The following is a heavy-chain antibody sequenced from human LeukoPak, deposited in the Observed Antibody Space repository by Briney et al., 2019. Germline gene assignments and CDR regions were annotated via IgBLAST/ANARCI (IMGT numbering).Heavy chain of an antibody. J-gene: IGHJ4*02. CDR3: ARGGGTFNC. V-gene: IGHV3-7*01. CDR2: IHPEGGEK. Sequence: GDSLRLSCAASGFTFSSYWMTWVRQVTGKGLEWVASIHPEGGEKYYVDSVKGRFTISRDNAKNSLYLQMNSLRVDDTAAYYCARGGGTFNCWGQGTPVAVSS. CDR1: GFTFSSYW. D-gene: IGHD1-1*01.